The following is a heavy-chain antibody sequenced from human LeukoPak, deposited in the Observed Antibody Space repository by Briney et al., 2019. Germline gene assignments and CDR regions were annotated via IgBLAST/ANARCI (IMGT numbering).Heavy chain of an antibody. Sequence: PGGSLRLSCAASGFTFSTYEMNWVRQAPGKGLEWVSYISSSGGTIYYADSVKGRFTISRDNAKNSLYLQMNSPRAEDTAVYYCAGGDSSGYYPIDYWGQGTLVTVSS. CDR2: ISSSGGTI. CDR3: AGGDSSGYYPIDY. D-gene: IGHD3-22*01. CDR1: GFTFSTYE. V-gene: IGHV3-48*03. J-gene: IGHJ4*02.